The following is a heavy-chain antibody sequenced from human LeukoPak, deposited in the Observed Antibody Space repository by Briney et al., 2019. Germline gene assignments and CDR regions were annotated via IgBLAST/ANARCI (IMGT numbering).Heavy chain of an antibody. Sequence: GESLKISCEGSGSSFSIYWIAWVRQMPGKGLEWTGITYLGDSDTRYSPSFQGQVTISADKSISTAYLQWSSLKASDTAMYYCARSGSSDSHFDYWGQGTLVTVS. J-gene: IGHJ4*02. CDR2: TYLGDSDT. V-gene: IGHV5-51*01. D-gene: IGHD1-26*01. CDR1: GSSFSIYW. CDR3: ARSGSSDSHFDY.